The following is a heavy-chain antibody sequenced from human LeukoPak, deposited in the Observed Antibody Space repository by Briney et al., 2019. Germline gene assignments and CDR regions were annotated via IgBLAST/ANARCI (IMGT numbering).Heavy chain of an antibody. CDR2: ISVYNHNT. J-gene: IGHJ4*02. Sequence: ASVTVSCKASGYTFPTSGISWVRQAPGQGLEWMGWISVYNHNTNYAQKFQGRVTVTTDTSTRTDYMELRSLRSDDTAVYYCARTNLDCKNGVCYDYWGQGTLVTVSS. CDR3: ARTNLDCKNGVCYDY. V-gene: IGHV1-18*01. D-gene: IGHD2-8*01. CDR1: GYTFPTSG.